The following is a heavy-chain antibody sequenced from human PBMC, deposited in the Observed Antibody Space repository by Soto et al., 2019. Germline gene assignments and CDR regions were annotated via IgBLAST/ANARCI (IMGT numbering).Heavy chain of an antibody. J-gene: IGHJ5*02. V-gene: IGHV3-23*01. Sequence: GGSLRLSCAASGFIFSDYATTWVRQAPGKGLEWVSVISGSGVSIYYTESVRGRLTISRENSKNTLYLKMHSLRPEDTAVYYCPKRPYYSDSSGYPAWGQAIQVNV. CDR3: PKRPYYSDSSGYPA. CDR1: GFIFSDYA. D-gene: IGHD3-22*01. CDR2: ISGSGVSI.